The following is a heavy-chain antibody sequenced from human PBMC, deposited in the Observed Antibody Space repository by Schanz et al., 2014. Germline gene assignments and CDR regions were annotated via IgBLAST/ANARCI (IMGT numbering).Heavy chain of an antibody. D-gene: IGHD5-12*01. V-gene: IGHV1-18*01. CDR1: GGTFSSYG. J-gene: IGHJ4*02. CDR3: ARDFSAYVGNYFDY. Sequence: QVQLVQSGGEMKKPGSPVKVSCKSSGGTFSSYGITWVRQAPGQGLEWMGWINGYNGHTLYAQKFQGRVTMTTDTSTSTSYMELTSLRFDDTAVYYCARDFSAYVGNYFDYWGQGTLGTVSS. CDR2: INGYNGHT.